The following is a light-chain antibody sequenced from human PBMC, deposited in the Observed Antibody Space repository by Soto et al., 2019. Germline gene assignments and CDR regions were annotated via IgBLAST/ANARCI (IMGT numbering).Light chain of an antibody. Sequence: QSVLTQPPSASGTPGQRDTISCSGGSSNIGINTVNWHQQLPGKAPKVLIYTDNERPSRDPDRFSGSKSGTSAALANNGLQSGDEADYSCGAWDESLNGYVFGTGTKVTVL. CDR1: SSNIGINT. J-gene: IGLJ1*01. CDR2: TDN. V-gene: IGLV1-44*01. CDR3: GAWDESLNGYV.